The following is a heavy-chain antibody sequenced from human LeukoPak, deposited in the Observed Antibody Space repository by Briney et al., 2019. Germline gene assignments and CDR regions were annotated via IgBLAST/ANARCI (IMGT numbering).Heavy chain of an antibody. CDR1: GGSFSGYY. V-gene: IGHV4-34*01. CDR3: ARFRRIAAAGTEYYFDY. Sequence: SETLSLTCAVYGGSFSGYYWSWIRQPPGKGLEWIGEINHSGSTNYSPSLKSRVTISVDTSKNQFSLKLSSVTAADTAVYYCARFRRIAAAGTEYYFDYWGQGTLVTVSS. J-gene: IGHJ4*02. CDR2: INHSGST. D-gene: IGHD6-13*01.